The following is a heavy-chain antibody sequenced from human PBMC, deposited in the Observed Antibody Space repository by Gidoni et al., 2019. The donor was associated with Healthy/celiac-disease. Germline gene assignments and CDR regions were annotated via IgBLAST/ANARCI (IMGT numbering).Heavy chain of an antibody. D-gene: IGHD6-13*01. CDR3: ARDYDSSSWYSNWFDP. CDR1: GGTSSRYA. Sequence: QVQLVQSGAEVKKPGCAVKVSCKASGGTSSRYAISWVRQAPGQGLEWIGGIIPIFGTANYSQKFQGRVTITADESTSTAYMELSSLRSEDTAVYYCARDYDSSSWYSNWFDPWGQGTLVTVSS. CDR2: IIPIFGTA. J-gene: IGHJ5*02. V-gene: IGHV1-69*01.